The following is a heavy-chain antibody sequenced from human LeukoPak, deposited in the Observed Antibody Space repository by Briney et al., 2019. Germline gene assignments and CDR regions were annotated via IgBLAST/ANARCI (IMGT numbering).Heavy chain of an antibody. CDR1: GYTFTSYG. CDR2: ISAYNGNT. CDR3: ARDPGYYDSSGMGYFDY. D-gene: IGHD3-22*01. J-gene: IGHJ4*02. Sequence: GASVKVSCKASGYTFTSYGISWVRQAPGQGREWMGWISAYNGNTNYAQKLQGRVTMTTDTSTSTAYMELRSLRSDDTAVYYCARDPGYYDSSGMGYFDYWGQGTLVTVSS. V-gene: IGHV1-18*01.